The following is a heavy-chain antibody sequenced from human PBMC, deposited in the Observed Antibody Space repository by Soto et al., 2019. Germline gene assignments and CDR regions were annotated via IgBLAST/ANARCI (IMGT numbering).Heavy chain of an antibody. J-gene: IGHJ6*02. CDR2: ISYDVSNK. D-gene: IGHD1-1*01. V-gene: IGHV3-30*18. CDR3: AKDRGGGTRYYYGMDV. CDR1: GFTFSSYG. Sequence: QVQLVESGGGVVQPGRSLRLSCAASGFTFSSYGMHWVRLAPGKGLEWVAVISYDVSNKDYADSVKGRFTISRDNSKNPLYLQMNSLRAEDTAVYSCAKDRGGGTRYYYGMDVWGQGTTVTVSS.